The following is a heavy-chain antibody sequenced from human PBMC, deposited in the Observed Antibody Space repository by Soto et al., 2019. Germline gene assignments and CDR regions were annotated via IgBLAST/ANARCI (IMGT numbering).Heavy chain of an antibody. CDR1: GFAFRSYG. J-gene: IGHJ4*02. V-gene: IGHV3-33*06. Sequence: PGGSLRLSCEASGFAFRSYGMHWVRQAPGKGLEWVSLIWHDGSQKYYADSVKGRFTISRDNSRNTLHLQMSSLRAEDTSVYYFAKEGGLSGSYYISSSYYFDYWGQGTLVTVSS. CDR3: AKEGGLSGSYYISSSYYFDY. CDR2: IWHDGSQK. D-gene: IGHD1-26*01.